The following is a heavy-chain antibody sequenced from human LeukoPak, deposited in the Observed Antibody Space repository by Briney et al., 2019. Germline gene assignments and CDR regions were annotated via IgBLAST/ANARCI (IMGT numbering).Heavy chain of an antibody. Sequence: PSETLSLTCTVSGGSISSYYWSWIRQPPGKGLEWIGYIYYSGSTNYNPSLKSRVTISVDTSKNQFSLKLSSVTAADTAVYYCARGDDFWSGYPNAFDIWGQGTMVTVSS. D-gene: IGHD3-3*01. CDR1: GGSISSYY. V-gene: IGHV4-59*01. CDR3: ARGDDFWSGYPNAFDI. CDR2: IYYSGST. J-gene: IGHJ3*02.